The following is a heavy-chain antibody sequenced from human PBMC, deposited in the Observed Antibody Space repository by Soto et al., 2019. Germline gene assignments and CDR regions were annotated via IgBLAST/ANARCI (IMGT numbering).Heavy chain of an antibody. CDR2: IIPIFGTA. D-gene: IGHD3-3*01. J-gene: IGHJ6*02. CDR3: ASMSYYDFWSGSYYYGMDV. Sequence: SVKVSCKASGGTFSSYAISWVRQAPGQGLEWMGGIIPIFGTANYAQKFQGRVTITADESTSTAYMELSSLRSEDTAVYYCASMSYYDFWSGSYYYGMDVWGQGTTVTVSS. V-gene: IGHV1-69*13. CDR1: GGTFSSYA.